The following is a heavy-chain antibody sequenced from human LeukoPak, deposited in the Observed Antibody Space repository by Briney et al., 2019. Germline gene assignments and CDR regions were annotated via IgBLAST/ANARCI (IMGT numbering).Heavy chain of an antibody. CDR3: AGGSGYGVSFDY. CDR2: IRFHGSNE. V-gene: IGHV3-30*02. J-gene: IGHJ4*02. D-gene: IGHD3-22*01. CDR1: GFTFSSYG. Sequence: GGSLRLSCAASGFTFSSYGMHWVRQAPGKGLEWVAFIRFHGSNEYYADSVKGRFTISRDNSKNTLYLQMNSLRAEDTAVYYCAGGSGYGVSFDYWSQGTLVTVSS.